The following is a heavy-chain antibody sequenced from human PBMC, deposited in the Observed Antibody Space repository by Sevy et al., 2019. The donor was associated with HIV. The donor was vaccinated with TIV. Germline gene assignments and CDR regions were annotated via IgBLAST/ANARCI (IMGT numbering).Heavy chain of an antibody. CDR3: ARRRDLMVRGVINPLYYYYGMDV. Sequence: GGSLRLSCAASGFTFSSYSMNWVRQAPGKGLEWVSYISSSSSTIYYADSVKGRFTISGDNAKNSLYLQMNSLRDEDTAVYYCARRRDLMVRGVINPLYYYYGMDVWGQGTTVTVSS. CDR1: GFTFSSYS. CDR2: ISSSSSTI. J-gene: IGHJ6*02. V-gene: IGHV3-48*02. D-gene: IGHD3-10*01.